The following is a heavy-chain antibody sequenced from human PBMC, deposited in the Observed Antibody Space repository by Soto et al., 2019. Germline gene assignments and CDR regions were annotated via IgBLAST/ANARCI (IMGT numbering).Heavy chain of an antibody. Sequence: EVQLLESGGGLVQPGGSLRLSCAASGFTFSSYAMSWVRQSPGKGLEWVSAISGSGGSTYYADSVKGRFTISRDNSKNPLYLQMNSLRAEDTAVYYCAKGYLSQQLVLYYYYGMDVWGQGTTVTVSS. CDR3: AKGYLSQQLVLYYYYGMDV. CDR1: GFTFSSYA. D-gene: IGHD6-13*01. J-gene: IGHJ6*02. CDR2: ISGSGGST. V-gene: IGHV3-23*01.